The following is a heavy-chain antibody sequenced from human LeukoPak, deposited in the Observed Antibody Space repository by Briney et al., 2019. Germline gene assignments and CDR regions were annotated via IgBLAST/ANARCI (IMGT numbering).Heavy chain of an antibody. D-gene: IGHD6-19*01. J-gene: IGHJ4*02. CDR2: ISYDGSNK. Sequence: GGSLRLSCAASGFTFSSYGMHWVRQAPGKGLEWVAVISYDGSNKYYADSVKGRFTISRDNSKNTLYLQMNSLRAEDTAVYYXXXXXRNRIAVAGTDYWGQGTLVTVSS. CDR1: GFTFSSYG. CDR3: XXXXRNRIAVAGTDY. V-gene: IGHV3-30*03.